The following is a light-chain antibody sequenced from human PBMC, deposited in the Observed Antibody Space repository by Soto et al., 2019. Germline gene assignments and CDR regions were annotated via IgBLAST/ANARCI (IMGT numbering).Light chain of an antibody. V-gene: IGKV3-20*01. Sequence: IVLKQSPGTLSLSPGEKDTLSCRASQSVSTYLAWYQQKPGQGPRLLIYDASTRATGIPARFSGSGSGTDFTLTVSRLEPEDFAVYYCQQYGSSAWTFGQGSIVDIK. CDR3: QQYGSSAWT. CDR1: QSVSTY. J-gene: IGKJ1*01. CDR2: DAS.